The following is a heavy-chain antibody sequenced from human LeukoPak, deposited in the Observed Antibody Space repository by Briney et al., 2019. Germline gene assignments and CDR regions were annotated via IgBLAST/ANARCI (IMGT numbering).Heavy chain of an antibody. CDR2: ISGNSGSI. CDR1: GFTFDDYG. D-gene: IGHD6-13*01. CDR3: AKVGGDYSSSWYGTFDY. Sequence: GRSLRLSCAASGFTFDDYGMHWVRHAPGKGLEWGSGISGNSGSIDYADCVKGRFTISRDNAKNSLYLQMNSLRAEDTALYYCAKVGGDYSSSWYGTFDYWGQGTLVTVSS. V-gene: IGHV3-9*01. J-gene: IGHJ4*02.